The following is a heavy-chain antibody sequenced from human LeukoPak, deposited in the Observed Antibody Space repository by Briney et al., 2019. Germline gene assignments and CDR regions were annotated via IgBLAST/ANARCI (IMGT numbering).Heavy chain of an antibody. CDR3: AKGWIAAP. Sequence: PGRSLRLSCAASGFTFSSYGMHWVRQAPGKGLEWVAVISYDGSNKYYADSVKGRFTISRDNSKNTLYLQMNSLRAEDTAVYYCAKGWIAAPWGQGTMVTVSS. CDR2: ISYDGSNK. J-gene: IGHJ3*01. D-gene: IGHD6-13*01. V-gene: IGHV3-30*18. CDR1: GFTFSSYG.